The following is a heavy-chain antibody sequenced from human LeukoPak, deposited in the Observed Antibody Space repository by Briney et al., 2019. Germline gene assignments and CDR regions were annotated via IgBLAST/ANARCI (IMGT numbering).Heavy chain of an antibody. V-gene: IGHV1-69*01. CDR1: GGTFSSYA. CDR2: IIPIFGTA. J-gene: IGHJ5*02. D-gene: IGHD4-17*01. CDR3: ASVGDYGFNWFDP. Sequence: GSSVKLSCKASGGTFSSYAISWVRQAPGQGLEWMGGIIPIFGTANYAQKFQGRVTITADESTSTAYMELSSLRSEDTAVYYCASVGDYGFNWFDPWGQGTLVTVSS.